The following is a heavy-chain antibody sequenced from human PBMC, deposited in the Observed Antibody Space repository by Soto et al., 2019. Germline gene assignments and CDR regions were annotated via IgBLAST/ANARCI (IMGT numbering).Heavy chain of an antibody. J-gene: IGHJ4*02. CDR2: ISYDGSNK. Sequence: GGSLRLSCAASGFTFSSYGMHWVRQAPGKGLEWVAVISYDGSNKYYADSVKGRFTISRDNSKNTLYLQMNSLRAEDTAVYYCAKAYEVAVAGFYFDYWGQGTLVTVSS. CDR1: GFTFSSYG. V-gene: IGHV3-30*18. CDR3: AKAYEVAVAGFYFDY. D-gene: IGHD6-19*01.